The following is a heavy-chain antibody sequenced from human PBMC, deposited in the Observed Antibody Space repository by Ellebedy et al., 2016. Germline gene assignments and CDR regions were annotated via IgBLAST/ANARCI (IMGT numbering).Heavy chain of an antibody. V-gene: IGHV3-53*01. J-gene: IGHJ6*03. CDR3: AKDMGLPYYYYYYYMDV. CDR1: GFTVSSNY. CDR2: IYSGGST. Sequence: GESLKISXAASGFTVSSNYMSWVRQAPGKGLEWVSVIYSGGSTYYADSVKGRFTISRDNSKNTLYLQMNSLRAEDTAVYYCAKDMGLPYYYYYYYMDVWGKGTTVTVSS. D-gene: IGHD5/OR15-5a*01.